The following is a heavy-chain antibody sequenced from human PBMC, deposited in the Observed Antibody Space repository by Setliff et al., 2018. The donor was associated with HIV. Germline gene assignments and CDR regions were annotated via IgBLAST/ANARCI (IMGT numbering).Heavy chain of an antibody. J-gene: IGHJ4*02. CDR1: GFTFSGFA. D-gene: IGHD3-16*01. V-gene: IGHV3-23*01. Sequence: PGGSLRLSCGASGFTFSGFAMNWVRHAPGKGLEWVSAVSGGGTATEYAGSVQGRFTISRDNSKNALYLEMNNLRAEDTAIYYCARGGITVGGYTLVGDRLWDHWGQGTPVTVSS. CDR3: ARGGITVGGYTLVGDRLWDH. CDR2: VSGGGTAT.